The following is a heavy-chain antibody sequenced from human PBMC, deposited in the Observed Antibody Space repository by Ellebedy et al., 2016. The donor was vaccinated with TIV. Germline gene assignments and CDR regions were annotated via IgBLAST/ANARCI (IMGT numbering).Heavy chain of an antibody. J-gene: IGHJ4*02. CDR1: GYTFPNHW. CDR2: IYPGDSDT. V-gene: IGHV5-51*01. CDR3: TRRTGDNFDF. Sequence: PGESLKISCKGSGYTFPNHWIGWVRQMPGRGLEWMGRIYPGDSDTIYSPSFEGQVTLSVDASLNTAYLQWSSLQASDTAIYYCTRRTGDNFDFWGQGTRVTVAS.